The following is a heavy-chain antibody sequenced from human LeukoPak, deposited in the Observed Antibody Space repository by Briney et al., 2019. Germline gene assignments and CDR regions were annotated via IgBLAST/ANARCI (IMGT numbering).Heavy chain of an antibody. CDR2: IYYSEST. D-gene: IGHD3-9*01. CDR3: ASGRYFDWYPYYFDS. CDR1: GGSISSGAYY. J-gene: IGHJ4*02. V-gene: IGHV4-30-4*01. Sequence: SQTLSLTRTVSGGSISSGAYYWSWIRQPPGKGLEWIGYIYYSESTYYNPSLNSRVTISVDTSKNQVSLRLTSVTAADTAVYYCASGRYFDWYPYYFDSWGQGALVTVSS.